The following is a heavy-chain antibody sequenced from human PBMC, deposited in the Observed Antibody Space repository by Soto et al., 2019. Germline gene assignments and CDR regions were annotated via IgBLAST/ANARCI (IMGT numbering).Heavy chain of an antibody. CDR2: VNPILSMS. CDR1: GDTFSFYT. D-gene: IGHD3-10*01. V-gene: IGHV1-69*02. J-gene: IGHJ4*02. CDR3: ATSYGSGYRAFDY. Sequence: QVQLVQSGAELKKPGSSVKVSCKASGDTFSFYTINWVRQAPGLGLEWMGRVNPILSMSNYAQKFQGRVTMTADKSTSTAYMELRSLRSEDTAFYYCATSYGSGYRAFDYWGQGALVTSPQ.